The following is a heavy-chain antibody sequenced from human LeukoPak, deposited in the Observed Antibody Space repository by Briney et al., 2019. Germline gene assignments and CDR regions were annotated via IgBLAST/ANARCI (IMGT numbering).Heavy chain of an antibody. V-gene: IGHV3-7*01. D-gene: IGHD1-26*01. J-gene: IGHJ4*02. CDR1: GFTFSSYW. CDR2: IEQDGSQK. CDR3: ARNSGSNPFDY. Sequence: GSLRLPCAASGFTFSSYWLSWVRQAPGKGLEWVASIEQDGSQKYYVDSVRGRFTISRDNAKNSVYLQANSLRVEDTAVYYCARNSGSNPFDYWGQGTLVTVSS.